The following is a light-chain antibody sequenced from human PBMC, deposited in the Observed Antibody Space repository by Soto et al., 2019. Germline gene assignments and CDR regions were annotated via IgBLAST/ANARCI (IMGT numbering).Light chain of an antibody. J-gene: IGKJ1*01. V-gene: IGKV1-5*01. CDR1: QTINNQ. Sequence: DIQMSQSPSTLSASVGDRVTIPCRASQTINNQLAWYQQKPGKAPKLLIFDVSSLESGVPSRFSGSVSGTEFTLTISNLQPDDFATYYCQRYDTLWTMFGQGTKVEV. CDR3: QRYDTLWTM. CDR2: DVS.